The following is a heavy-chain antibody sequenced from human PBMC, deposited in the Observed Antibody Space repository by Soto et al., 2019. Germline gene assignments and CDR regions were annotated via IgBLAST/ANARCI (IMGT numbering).Heavy chain of an antibody. CDR2: IYYSGST. CDR3: ARDISSSWYDY. V-gene: IGHV4-31*03. Sequence: KASETLSLTCTVSGGSISSGGYYWSWIRQHPGKGLEWIGYIYYSGSTYYNPSLKSRVTISVDTSKNQFSLKLSSVTAADTAVYYCARDISSSWYDYWGQGTLVTVS. J-gene: IGHJ4*02. CDR1: GGSISSGGYY. D-gene: IGHD6-13*01.